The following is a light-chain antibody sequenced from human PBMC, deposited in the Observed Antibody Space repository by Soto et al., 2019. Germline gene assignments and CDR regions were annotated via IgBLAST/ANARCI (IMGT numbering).Light chain of an antibody. CDR2: DVS. V-gene: IGLV2-14*01. CDR3: SSYTSSSTPLYV. J-gene: IGLJ1*01. CDR1: SSDAGGYNY. Sequence: SVLPQPASVAGSPGQSITISCTGTSSDAGGYNYVSWYQQHPGKAPKLMIYDVSNRPSGVSNRFSGSKSGNTASLTISGLQAEDEADYYCSSYTSSSTPLYVFGTGTKVTVL.